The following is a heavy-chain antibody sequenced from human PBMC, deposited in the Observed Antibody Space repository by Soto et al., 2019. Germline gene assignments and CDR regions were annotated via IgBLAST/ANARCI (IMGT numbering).Heavy chain of an antibody. V-gene: IGHV1-69*01. CDR2: IIPIFGTA. CDR1: GGTFSSYP. CDR3: ARDASGYCSSTSCSTGYYYYYGMDV. J-gene: IGHJ6*02. Sequence: QVQLVQSGAEVKKPGSSVKVSCKASGGTFSSYPISWVRQAPGQGLEWMGGIIPIFGTANYAQKFQGRVTITADESTSTAYMELSSLRSEDTAVYYCARDASGYCSSTSCSTGYYYYYGMDVWGQGTTVTVSS. D-gene: IGHD2-2*01.